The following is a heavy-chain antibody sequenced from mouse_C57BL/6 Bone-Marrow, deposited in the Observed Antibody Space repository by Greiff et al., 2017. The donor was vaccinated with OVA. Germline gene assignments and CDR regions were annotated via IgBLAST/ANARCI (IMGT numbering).Heavy chain of an antibody. D-gene: IGHD2-5*01. CDR3: TRGYSNYYAMDY. CDR1: GYTFTGYE. J-gene: IGHJ4*01. V-gene: IGHV1-15*01. Sequence: QVQLQQPGAELVRPGASVTLSCKASGYTFTGYEMHWVKQTPVHGLEWIGAIDPETGGTAYNQKFKGKAILTADKSSSTAYMELRSLTSEDSAVYYCTRGYSNYYAMDYWGQGTSVTVSS. CDR2: IDPETGGT.